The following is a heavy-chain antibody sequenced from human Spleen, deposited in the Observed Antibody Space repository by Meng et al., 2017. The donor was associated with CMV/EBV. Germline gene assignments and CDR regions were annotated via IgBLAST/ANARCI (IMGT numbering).Heavy chain of an antibody. J-gene: IGHJ5*02. CDR1: GGTFSSYT. CDR2: IIPILGIA. D-gene: IGHD5-12*01. CDR3: ARVRSGYDNWFDP. Sequence: SVKVSCKASGGTFSSYTISWVRQAPGQGLEWMGRIIPILGIANYAQKFQGRVTITADKSTSTAYMELSSLRSEEPAVYYCARVRSGYDNWFDPWGQGTLVTVSS. V-gene: IGHV1-69*02.